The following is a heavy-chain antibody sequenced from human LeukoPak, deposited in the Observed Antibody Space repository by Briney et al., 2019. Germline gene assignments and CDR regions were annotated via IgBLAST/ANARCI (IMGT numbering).Heavy chain of an antibody. J-gene: IGHJ4*02. CDR2: IKSKTDGGTT. D-gene: IGHD6-19*01. Sequence: GGSLRLSCAASGFTFSTAWMSWVRQAPGKGLEWFDRIKSKTDGGTTDYAAPVKGRFTSLRVDSKNTLYLQMNSLKTEDTAVYYCTTDVNGSGWYGEVLFDYWGQGTLVTVSS. CDR1: GFTFSTAW. V-gene: IGHV3-15*01. CDR3: TTDVNGSGWYGEVLFDY.